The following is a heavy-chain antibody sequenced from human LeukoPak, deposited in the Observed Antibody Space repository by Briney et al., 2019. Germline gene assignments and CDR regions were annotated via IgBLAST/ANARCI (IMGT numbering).Heavy chain of an antibody. D-gene: IGHD2-2*01. Sequence: PSETLSLTCAVSGGSISSSNWWSWVRQPPGKGLEWIGEIYHSGSTNYNPSLKSRVTISVDKSKNQFSLKLSSVTAADTAVYYCARGWDIVVVPAAIREYGMDVWGQGTMVTVSS. CDR1: GGSISSSNW. J-gene: IGHJ6*02. CDR2: IYHSGST. V-gene: IGHV4-4*02. CDR3: ARGWDIVVVPAAIREYGMDV.